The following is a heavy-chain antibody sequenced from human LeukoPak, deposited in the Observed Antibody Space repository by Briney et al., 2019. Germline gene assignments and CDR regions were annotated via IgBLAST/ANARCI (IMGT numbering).Heavy chain of an antibody. Sequence: PSETLSLTCTVSGGSISSYYWSWIRQPPGKGLEWIGYIYYSGSTNYNPPLKSRVTISVDTSKNQFSLKLSSVTAADTAVYYCARGYYDSSGYYRFDYWGQGTLVTVSS. CDR3: ARGYYDSSGYYRFDY. CDR1: GGSISSYY. CDR2: IYYSGST. J-gene: IGHJ4*02. D-gene: IGHD3-22*01. V-gene: IGHV4-59*08.